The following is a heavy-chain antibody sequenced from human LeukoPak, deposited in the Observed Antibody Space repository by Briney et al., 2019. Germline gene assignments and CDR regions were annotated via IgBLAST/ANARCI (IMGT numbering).Heavy chain of an antibody. J-gene: IGHJ4*02. CDR1: GGSFKDYY. V-gene: IGHV4-34*01. CDR2: INHSGST. CDR3: ARAYDSGGSYLYLAY. D-gene: IGHD3-22*01. Sequence: PSETLSLTCAVYGGSFKDYYWSWIRQPPGKGLEWIGEINHSGSTNYNPSLKSRVTISVDTSKNQFSLKLTSVTVADTAVYYCARAYDSGGSYLYLAYGGQGNLVTVSS.